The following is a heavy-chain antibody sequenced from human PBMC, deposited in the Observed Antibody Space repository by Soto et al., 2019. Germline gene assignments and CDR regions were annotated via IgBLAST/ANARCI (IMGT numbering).Heavy chain of an antibody. Sequence: GGSLRLSCAASGFTFSSYGMHWVRQAPGKGLEWVAVIWYDGSNKYYADSVKGRFTISRDNSKNKLYLQMNSLRAEDTAVYYCARNREYCSSTSCSDFDYWGQGTLVTVSS. CDR3: ARNREYCSSTSCSDFDY. J-gene: IGHJ4*02. V-gene: IGHV3-33*01. D-gene: IGHD2-2*01. CDR1: GFTFSSYG. CDR2: IWYDGSNK.